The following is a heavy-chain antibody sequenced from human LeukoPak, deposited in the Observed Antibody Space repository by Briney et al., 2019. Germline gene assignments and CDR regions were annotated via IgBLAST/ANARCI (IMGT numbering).Heavy chain of an antibody. CDR3: AKDAQPRSRWFDP. D-gene: IGHD3-16*01. Sequence: GGSLRLSCAASGFNFGSHWMTWVRQAPGKGLEWVANIKQDGSEKYYVDSVKGRFTISRDNAKNSLYLQMNSLRVEDTAVYYCAKDAQPRSRWFDPWGQGTLVTVSS. V-gene: IGHV3-7*01. CDR2: IKQDGSEK. J-gene: IGHJ5*02. CDR1: GFNFGSHW.